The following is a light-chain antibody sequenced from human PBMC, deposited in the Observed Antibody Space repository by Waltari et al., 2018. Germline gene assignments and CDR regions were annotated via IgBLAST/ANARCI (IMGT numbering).Light chain of an antibody. V-gene: IGKV3-20*01. CDR2: GAS. CDR1: QSVSSSY. J-gene: IGKJ2*01. CDR3: QQYGSSPRT. Sequence: EIVLTQSPGTLFLSPGERATLSCRASQSVSSSYLAWYQQQPGQAPRLLIYGASSRATGIPDRFSGSGSGTDFTLTISRLGPEDFAVYYCQQYGSSPRTFGQGTKLEIK.